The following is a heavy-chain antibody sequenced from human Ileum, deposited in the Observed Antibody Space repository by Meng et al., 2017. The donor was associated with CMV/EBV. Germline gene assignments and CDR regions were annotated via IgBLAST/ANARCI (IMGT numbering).Heavy chain of an antibody. CDR1: GYTFASYD. CDR3: MTVTGNYPY. D-gene: IGHD1-7*01. Sequence: QVQLVQSGAEVKKPGASVKVSCKACGYTFASYDINWVRQATGQGLEWMGRMDPHSGNTGYAQNFQGRLTMTRNTSISTAYMELSSQRSEDTAVYFCMTVTGNYPYWGQGALVTVSS. J-gene: IGHJ4*02. CDR2: MDPHSGNT. V-gene: IGHV1-8*01.